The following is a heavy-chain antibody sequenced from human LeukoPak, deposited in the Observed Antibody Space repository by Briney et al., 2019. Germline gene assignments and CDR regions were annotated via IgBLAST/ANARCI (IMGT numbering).Heavy chain of an antibody. CDR2: IYTSGST. V-gene: IGHV4-61*02. J-gene: IGHJ3*02. D-gene: IGHD3-3*01. CDR1: GGSISSGSYY. CDR3: AREPPTHYDFWSGYYTGAFDI. Sequence: PSETLSLTCTVSGGSISSGSYYWSWIRQPAGKGLEWIGRIYTSGSTNYNPSLNSRVTIAVDTSKNQCTLKLSSVTAADTAVYYCAREPPTHYDFWSGYYTGAFDIWGQGTMVTVSS.